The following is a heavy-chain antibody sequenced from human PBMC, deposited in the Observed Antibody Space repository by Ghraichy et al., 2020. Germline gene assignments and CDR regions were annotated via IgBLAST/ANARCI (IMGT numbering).Heavy chain of an antibody. V-gene: IGHV4-34*01. D-gene: IGHD3-22*01. CDR1: GGSFNDYY. Sequence: SETLSLTCAVYGGSFNDYYWTWLRQPPGKGLQWIGDITHSGRTNSDTSLKSRVTMTVYTSTNHFSLQLTSVTAADTAVSYCARGQDELKFDDITKWLWATGYCDHWGQGALVTVGS. J-gene: IGHJ4*02. CDR3: ARGQDELKFDDITKWLWATGYCDH. CDR2: ITHSGRT.